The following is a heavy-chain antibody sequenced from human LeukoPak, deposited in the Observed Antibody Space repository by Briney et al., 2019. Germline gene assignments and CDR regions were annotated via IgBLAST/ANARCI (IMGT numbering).Heavy chain of an antibody. CDR3: AKDGPAAFDY. D-gene: IGHD6-13*01. CDR1: GYTFTGYY. J-gene: IGHJ4*02. CDR2: INPNGGGT. V-gene: IGHV1-2*02. Sequence: PGASVKVSCKASGYTFTGYYMHWVRQAPGQGLEWMGWINPNGGGTKYAQKFQDRVTVTRDTSISTVYMELSGLRSDDTAGYYCAKDGPAAFDYWGQGTLVTVSS.